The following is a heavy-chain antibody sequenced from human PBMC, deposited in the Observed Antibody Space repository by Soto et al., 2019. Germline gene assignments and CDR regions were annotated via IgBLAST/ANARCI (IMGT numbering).Heavy chain of an antibody. Sequence: SETLSLTCTVSGGSISSGDYYWIWIRQPPGKGLEWIGYIYYSGSTFYNPSLKSRVTISVDTSKNQFSLKLSSVTAADTAVYYCARDQEGMDVWGQGTTVTVSS. CDR3: ARDQEGMDV. V-gene: IGHV4-30-4*01. CDR2: IYYSGST. CDR1: GGSISSGDYY. J-gene: IGHJ6*02.